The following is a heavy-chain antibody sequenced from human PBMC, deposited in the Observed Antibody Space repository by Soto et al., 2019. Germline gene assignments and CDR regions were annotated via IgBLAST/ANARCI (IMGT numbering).Heavy chain of an antibody. CDR1: GYKFIDYW. Sequence: GESLKISCKGSGYKFIDYWIGWVRQVPGKGLEWMGSIYPGDFDIKYGPSFHGQVTISADKSITTVYLHWSGLKASDTGIDYCARALGGEYYDRRSWYSAYWGKGTQVTVSS. D-gene: IGHD3-16*01. J-gene: IGHJ4*02. CDR2: IYPGDFDI. V-gene: IGHV5-51*01. CDR3: ARALGGEYYDRRSWYSAY.